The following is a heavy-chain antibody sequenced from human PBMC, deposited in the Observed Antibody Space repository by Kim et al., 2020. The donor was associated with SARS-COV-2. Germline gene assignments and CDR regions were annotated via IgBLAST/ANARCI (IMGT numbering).Heavy chain of an antibody. CDR2: INPSGGST. J-gene: IGHJ4*02. D-gene: IGHD2-21*02. CDR1: GYTFTSYY. V-gene: IGHV1-46*01. Sequence: ASVKVSCKASGYTFTSYYMHWVRQAPGQGLEWMGIINPSGGSTSYAQKFQGRVTMTRDTSTSTVYMELSSLRSEDTAVYYCAREGGDCCPGPRYFDYWGQGTLVTVSS. CDR3: AREGGDCCPGPRYFDY.